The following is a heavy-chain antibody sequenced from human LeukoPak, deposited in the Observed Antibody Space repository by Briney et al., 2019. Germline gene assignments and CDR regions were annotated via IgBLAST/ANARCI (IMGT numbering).Heavy chain of an antibody. CDR2: IYYSGRA. J-gene: IGHJ4*02. CDR1: DGSISSYY. CDR3: ARIYCSGGSCYSFFDY. Sequence: SETLSLTCTVSDGSISSYYWSWVRQPPGKGLEWIGYIYYSGRANYNPSPKRRVNISLEKSKNQFSLKLSSVTAADTAVYYCARIYCSGGSCYSFFDYWGQGTLVTVSS. D-gene: IGHD2-15*01. V-gene: IGHV4-59*01.